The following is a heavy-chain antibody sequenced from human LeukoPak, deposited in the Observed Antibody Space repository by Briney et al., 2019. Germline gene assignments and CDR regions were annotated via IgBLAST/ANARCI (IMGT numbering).Heavy chain of an antibody. Sequence: PSETLSLTCAVYGGSFSSYYWSWIRQSPGKGLEWIAEINHRGDTNYNPSVKSRVTISVDTSKNQFYLKVTSLTAADTAVYFCARGPTISETGSFDYWGQGTLVTVSS. CDR2: INHRGDT. CDR1: GGSFSSYY. V-gene: IGHV4-34*01. J-gene: IGHJ4*03. D-gene: IGHD1-1*01. CDR3: ARGPTISETGSFDY.